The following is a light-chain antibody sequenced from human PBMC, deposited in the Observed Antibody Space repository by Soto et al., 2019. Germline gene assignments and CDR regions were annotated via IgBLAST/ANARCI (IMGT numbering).Light chain of an antibody. CDR1: QSISSW. J-gene: IGKJ1*01. Sequence: DLPMTQSPSTLSASVGDRVTITCRASQSISSWLAWYQQKPGKAPNLLIYDASSLESGVPSRFSGSGSGTEFTLTISSLQPDDFATYYCQQYNSYSRTFGQGTRVDIK. CDR2: DAS. V-gene: IGKV1-5*01. CDR3: QQYNSYSRT.